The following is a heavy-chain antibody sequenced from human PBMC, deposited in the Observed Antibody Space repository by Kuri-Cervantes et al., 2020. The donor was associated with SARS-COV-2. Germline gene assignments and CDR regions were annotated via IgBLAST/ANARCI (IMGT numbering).Heavy chain of an antibody. D-gene: IGHD3-22*01. CDR3: AIIRHYTIGWHNDRVNDGLDI. CDR1: GFTFNSYG. V-gene: IGHV3-30*03. J-gene: IGHJ3*02. CDR2: ISYDGLNK. Sequence: GESLKISCAASGFTFNSYGMHWVRQAPGKGLEWVALISYDGLNKYYTGSVKGRFTISRDNSKNTLYLQMNSLRAEDTSVYYCAIIRHYTIGWHNDRVNDGLDIWGQGTMVTVSS.